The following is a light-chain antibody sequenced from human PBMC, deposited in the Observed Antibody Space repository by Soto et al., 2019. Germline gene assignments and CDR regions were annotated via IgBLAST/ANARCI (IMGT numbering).Light chain of an antibody. CDR3: ATWDASLPGEV. V-gene: IGLV2-14*01. J-gene: IGLJ2*01. CDR1: SSDVGGFNY. CDR2: EVS. Sequence: QSALTQPASVSGSPGQSITISCTGTSSDVGGFNYVSWYQQHPGKAPKVIIYEVSNRPSGVSNRFSGSKSGNTASLTISGLQAEDEADYYCATWDASLPGEVFGGGTKLTVL.